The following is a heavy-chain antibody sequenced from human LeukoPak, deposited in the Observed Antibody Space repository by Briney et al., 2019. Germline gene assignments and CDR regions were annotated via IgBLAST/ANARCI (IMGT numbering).Heavy chain of an antibody. Sequence: SETLSLTCTVSGGSISSYYWSWIRQPPGKGLEWIGYIYYSGSTNYNPSLKSRVTISVDTSKNQFSLKLSSVTAADTAVYYCARHQEDTYYYDSSGYYPTPLFDYWGQGTLVTVSS. CDR2: IYYSGST. CDR3: ARHQEDTYYYDSSGYYPTPLFDY. CDR1: GGSISSYY. V-gene: IGHV4-59*08. J-gene: IGHJ4*02. D-gene: IGHD3-22*01.